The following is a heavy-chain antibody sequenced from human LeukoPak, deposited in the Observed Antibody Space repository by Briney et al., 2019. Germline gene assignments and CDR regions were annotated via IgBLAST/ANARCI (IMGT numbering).Heavy chain of an antibody. CDR3: ARGISMEVITPYYFDY. Sequence: KASETLSLTCTVSGYSISSGYYWGWIRQPPGKGLEWIGSIYRSGSTYYNPSLKSRVTISVDTSKNQFSLKLSSVTAADTAVYYCARGISMEVITPYYFDYWGQGTLVTVSS. D-gene: IGHD3-22*01. J-gene: IGHJ4*02. CDR1: GYSISSGYY. V-gene: IGHV4-38-2*02. CDR2: IYRSGST.